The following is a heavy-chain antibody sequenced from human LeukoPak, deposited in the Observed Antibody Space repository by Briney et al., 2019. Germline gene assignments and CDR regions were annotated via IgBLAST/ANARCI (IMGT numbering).Heavy chain of an antibody. D-gene: IGHD3-22*01. J-gene: IGHJ1*01. Sequence: ASVKVSCKASGYTFTGYYMHWVRQAPGQGLEWMGRINPNSGGTNYAQKFQGRVTMTSDTSISTAYMELSRLRSDDTAVYYCARGSYYYDSSGLQYFQHWGQGTLVTVSS. CDR2: INPNSGGT. CDR1: GYTFTGYY. CDR3: ARGSYYYDSSGLQYFQH. V-gene: IGHV1-2*06.